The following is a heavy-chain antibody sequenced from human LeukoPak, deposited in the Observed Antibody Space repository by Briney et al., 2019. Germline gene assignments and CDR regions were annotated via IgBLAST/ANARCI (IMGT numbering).Heavy chain of an antibody. CDR3: ARDQGDGGNTFDP. CDR1: GYTFTAYF. CDR2: INPNSGGA. V-gene: IGHV1-2*06. Sequence: ASVRVSCKASGYTFTAYFIHWVRQAPGQGLEWMGRINPNSGGANYGQKFQGRLTMTRDRSITTAYMELSRLRSDDTAMYYCARDQGDGGNTFDPWGQGTLVTVSS. D-gene: IGHD4-23*01. J-gene: IGHJ5*02.